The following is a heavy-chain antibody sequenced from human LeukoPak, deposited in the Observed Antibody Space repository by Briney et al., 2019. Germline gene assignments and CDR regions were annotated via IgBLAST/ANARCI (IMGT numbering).Heavy chain of an antibody. CDR3: ARDHNYAFDN. V-gene: IGHV3-48*04. D-gene: IGHD1-1*01. CDR1: GFPFSDYS. J-gene: IGHJ4*02. Sequence: GGSLRLSCTASGFPFSDYSMNWVRQAPGKGLEWISYIGISSGNTKYADSVKGRFTISADNARNSLYLQMNGLRVEDTAVHYCARDHNYAFDNWGQGTLVSVSS. CDR2: IGISSGNT.